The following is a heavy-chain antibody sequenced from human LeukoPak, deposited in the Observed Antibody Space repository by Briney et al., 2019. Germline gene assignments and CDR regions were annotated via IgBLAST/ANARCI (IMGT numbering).Heavy chain of an antibody. CDR2: ISGSGDST. V-gene: IGHV3-23*01. Sequence: GGSLRLSCAASGFTFSNYAMSWVRQAPGKGLEWVSAISGSGDSTYYADSVKGRFTISRDNSKNTLYLQMHSLRAEDTAVYYCAKTPIGFWSGYPFDYWGQGTLVTVSS. D-gene: IGHD3-3*01. CDR3: AKTPIGFWSGYPFDY. J-gene: IGHJ4*02. CDR1: GFTFSNYA.